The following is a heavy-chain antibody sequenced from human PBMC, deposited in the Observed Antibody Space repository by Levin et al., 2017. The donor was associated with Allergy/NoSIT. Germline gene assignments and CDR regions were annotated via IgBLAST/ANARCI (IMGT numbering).Heavy chain of an antibody. J-gene: IGHJ5*02. CDR3: ARDWGSSWFGRWFDP. CDR2: INPSGGST. Sequence: GESLKISCKASGYTFTSYYMHWVRQAPGQGLEWMGIINPSGGSTSYAQKFQGRVTMTRDTSTSTVYMELSSLRSEDTAVYYCARDWGSSWFGRWFDPWGQGTLVTVSS. D-gene: IGHD6-13*01. CDR1: GYTFTSYY. V-gene: IGHV1-46*01.